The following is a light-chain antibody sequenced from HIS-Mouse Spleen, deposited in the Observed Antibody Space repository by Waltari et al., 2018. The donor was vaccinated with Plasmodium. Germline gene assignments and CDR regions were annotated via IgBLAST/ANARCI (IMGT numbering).Light chain of an antibody. Sequence: DIQMTQSPSSLSASVGDSVTITCRASQSISNYLNWYQQKPGKAPKFLIYAASTLQSGVPSRFSGSGSVTDFTLTISSLQPEDVATYCGKQSYSTGTFGEGTKVEIK. CDR3: KQSYSTGT. J-gene: IGKJ1*01. CDR2: AAS. CDR1: QSISNY. V-gene: IGKV1-39*01.